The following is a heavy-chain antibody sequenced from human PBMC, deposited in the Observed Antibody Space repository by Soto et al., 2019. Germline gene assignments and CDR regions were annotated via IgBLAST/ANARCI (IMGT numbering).Heavy chain of an antibody. CDR2: IKQDGSEK. D-gene: IGHD3-9*01. CDR1: GFTFSSYW. CDR3: ARGSHVLRYFDWLSNFDY. Sequence: PGGSLRLSCAAPGFTFSSYWMSWVRQAPGKGLECVANIKQDGSEKYYVDSVKGRFTISRDNAKNSLYLQMNSLRAEDTAVYYCARGSHVLRYFDWLSNFDYWGQGTLVTVYS. J-gene: IGHJ4*02. V-gene: IGHV3-7*01.